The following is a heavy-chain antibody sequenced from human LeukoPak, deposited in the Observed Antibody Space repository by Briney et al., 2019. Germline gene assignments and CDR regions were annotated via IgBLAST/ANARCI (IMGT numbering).Heavy chain of an antibody. CDR2: IYPGDSDT. CDR3: ARFSGSGWSIYYFDY. V-gene: IGHV5-51*01. CDR1: GYSFTSYW. J-gene: IGHJ4*02. Sequence: GESLQISCKGSGYSFTSYWIGWVRQMPGKGLEWMGIIYPGDSDTRYSPSFQGQVTISADKSISTAYLQWSSLKASDTAMYYCARFSGSGWSIYYFDYWGQGTLVTVSS. D-gene: IGHD6-19*01.